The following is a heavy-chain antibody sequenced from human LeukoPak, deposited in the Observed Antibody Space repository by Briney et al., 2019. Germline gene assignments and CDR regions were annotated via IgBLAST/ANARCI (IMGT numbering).Heavy chain of an antibody. CDR3: ARGRTFDK. CDR2: IHYSGST. J-gene: IGHJ4*02. V-gene: IGHV4-59*01. Sequence: ETLPRTCTASGGSISSYYWSWIRQPPGKGLEWIGYIHYSGSTKYNPSLNSRVTISLDSSKNQFSLRLSSVTAADTAVYYCARGRTFDKRGEGTLVNVSS. CDR1: GGSISSYY.